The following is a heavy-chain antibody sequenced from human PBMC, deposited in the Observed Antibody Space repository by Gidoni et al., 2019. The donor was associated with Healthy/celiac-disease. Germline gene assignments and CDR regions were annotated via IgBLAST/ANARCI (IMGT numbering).Heavy chain of an antibody. CDR1: GLPFRSYG. CDR3: ALWFGELSAPGGAFDI. Sequence: QAQLVESGGGGVQPGRPLSLSCAACGLPFRSYGMHWVRQAPGTGLEWVAVIWYDGSNKYYADSVKGRFTISRDNSKNTLYLQMNSLRAEDTAVYYCALWFGELSAPGGAFDIWGQGTMVTVSS. D-gene: IGHD3-10*01. J-gene: IGHJ3*02. V-gene: IGHV3-33*08. CDR2: IWYDGSNK.